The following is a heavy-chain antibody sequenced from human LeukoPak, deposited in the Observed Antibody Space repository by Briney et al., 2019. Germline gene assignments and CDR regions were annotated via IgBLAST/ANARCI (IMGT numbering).Heavy chain of an antibody. CDR3: ARHDYAGNSGDY. J-gene: IGHJ4*02. D-gene: IGHD4-23*01. CDR2: ISRSSSHT. Sequence: GSLRLSCAASGLTFSDYYMSWIRQAPGKGLEWVSYISRSSSHTDYADSVKGRFTISRDNAKNSLYLQMNSLRDEDTAVYYCARHDYAGNSGDYWGQGTLVTVSS. CDR1: GLTFSDYY. V-gene: IGHV3-11*06.